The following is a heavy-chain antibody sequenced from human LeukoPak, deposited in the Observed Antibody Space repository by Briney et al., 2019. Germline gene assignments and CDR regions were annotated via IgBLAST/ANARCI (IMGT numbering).Heavy chain of an antibody. CDR2: ISSTGSTI. D-gene: IGHD1-26*01. CDR1: GFTFSSNS. J-gene: IGHJ5*02. CDR3: ARDRPRIA. Sequence: GGSLRLSCAASGFTFSSNSMNWVRQAPGKGLEWVSYISSTGSTIFYADSVKGRFTISRDNAKNSLYLQMNSLRAEDTAVYYCARDRPRIAWGQGTLVTVSS. V-gene: IGHV3-48*04.